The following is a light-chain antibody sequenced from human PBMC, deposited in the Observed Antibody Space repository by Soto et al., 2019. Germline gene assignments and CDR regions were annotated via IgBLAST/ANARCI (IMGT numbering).Light chain of an antibody. CDR3: QQYNSFSLT. CDR2: DAS. V-gene: IGKV1-5*01. J-gene: IGKJ4*01. Sequence: DIHMTQSPSSLSASVGDRVTITCRASQIVSSRLALYQQKPGKAPKXLIYDASSLNIGVPSRFSGSGSETDFTLTISSLQPEDFAIYYCQQYNSFSLTLGGGTKVDI. CDR1: QIVSSR.